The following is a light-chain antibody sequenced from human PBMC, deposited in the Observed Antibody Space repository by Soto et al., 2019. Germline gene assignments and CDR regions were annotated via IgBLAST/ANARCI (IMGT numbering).Light chain of an antibody. CDR1: QSISRY. V-gene: IGKV1-39*01. CDR3: QQSYNGPFT. Sequence: DIQMTQSPSSLSASVGDRVTVTCRAGQSISRYLNWYQQRLGKAPNLLIYSASSLQTGVPSRFSGSGSGTDFTLTITNLQPEDFATYYCQQSYNGPFTFGPGTKVDL. J-gene: IGKJ3*01. CDR2: SAS.